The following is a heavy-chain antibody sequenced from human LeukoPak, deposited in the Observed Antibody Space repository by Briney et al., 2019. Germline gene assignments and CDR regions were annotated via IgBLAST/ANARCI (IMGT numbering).Heavy chain of an antibody. CDR2: ISYSGSS. CDR3: VRADYGDYTRRFDP. CDR1: GGSISSSRCY. J-gene: IGHJ5*02. Sequence: SETLSLTCTVSGGSISSSRCYWGWIRQPPGKGLEWIASISYSGSSYYNPSLKSRVTISVDTSKNQVSLQLRSVTAADTAVYYCVRADYGDYTRRFDPWGQGTMVTVSS. V-gene: IGHV4-39*07. D-gene: IGHD4-17*01.